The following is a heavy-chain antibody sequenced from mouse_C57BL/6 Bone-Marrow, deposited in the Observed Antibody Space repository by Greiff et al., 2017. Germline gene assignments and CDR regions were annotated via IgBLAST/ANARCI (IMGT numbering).Heavy chain of an antibody. D-gene: IGHD2-4*01. V-gene: IGHV3-6*01. CDR1: GYSITSGYY. J-gene: IGHJ4*01. CDR2: ISYDGSN. Sequence: EVQVVESGPGLVKPSQSLSLTCSVTGYSITSGYYWNWIRQFPGNKLELMGYISYDGSNNYNPSLKNRISITRDTSKNQFFLKLNSVTTEDTATYYCARDRYDYLYAMDYWGQGTSVTVSS. CDR3: ARDRYDYLYAMDY.